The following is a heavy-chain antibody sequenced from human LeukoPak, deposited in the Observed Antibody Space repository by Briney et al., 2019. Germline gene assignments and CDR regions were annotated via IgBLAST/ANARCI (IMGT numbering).Heavy chain of an antibody. V-gene: IGHV4-30-4*01. Sequence: PSETLSLTCTVSGGSISSYYWSWIRQPPGKGLEWIGYIYYSGSTYYNPSLKSRVTISVDTSKNQFSLKLSSVTAADTAVYYCARDNAGGSGSHFDYWGQGTLVTVSS. J-gene: IGHJ4*02. CDR3: ARDNAGGSGSHFDY. CDR2: IYYSGST. CDR1: GGSISSYY. D-gene: IGHD3-10*01.